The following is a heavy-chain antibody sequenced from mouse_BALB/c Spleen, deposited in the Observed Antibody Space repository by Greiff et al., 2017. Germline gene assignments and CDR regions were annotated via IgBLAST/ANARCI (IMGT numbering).Heavy chain of an antibody. Sequence: EVQLVESGGGLVQPGGSRKLSCAASGFTFSSFGMHWVRQAPEKGLEWVAYISSGSSTIYYADTVKGRFTNSRDNPKNTLFLQMTSLRSEDTAMYYCARECNYVAWFAYWGQGTLVTVSA. V-gene: IGHV5-17*02. CDR2: ISSGSSTI. J-gene: IGHJ3*01. CDR3: ARECNYVAWFAY. CDR1: GFTFSSFG. D-gene: IGHD2-1*01.